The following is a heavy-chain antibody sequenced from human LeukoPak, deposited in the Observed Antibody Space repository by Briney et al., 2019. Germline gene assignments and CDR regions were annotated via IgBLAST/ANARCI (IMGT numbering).Heavy chain of an antibody. D-gene: IGHD1-26*01. CDR1: GFTFSSYS. CDR3: ARAGESLTGIVGAIHDY. J-gene: IGHJ4*02. V-gene: IGHV3-21*01. CDR2: ISSSSSYI. Sequence: GGSLRLSCAASGFTFSSYSMNWVRQAPGKGLEWVSSISSSSSYIYYADSVKGRFTISRDNAKNSLYLQMNSLRAEDTAVYYCARAGESLTGIVGAIHDYWGQGTLVTVSS.